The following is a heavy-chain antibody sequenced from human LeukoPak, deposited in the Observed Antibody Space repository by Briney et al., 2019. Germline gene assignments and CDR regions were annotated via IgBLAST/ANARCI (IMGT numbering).Heavy chain of an antibody. J-gene: IGHJ4*02. CDR2: ISYDGSNK. V-gene: IGHV3-30-3*01. Sequence: GGSLRLSCAASGFTVSSNYMSWVRQAPGKGLEWVAVISYDGSNKYYADSVKGRFTISRDNSKNTLYLQMNSLRAEDTAVYYCARGYDIDYWGQGTLVTVSS. CDR3: ARGYDIDY. CDR1: GFTVSSNY. D-gene: IGHD5-18*01.